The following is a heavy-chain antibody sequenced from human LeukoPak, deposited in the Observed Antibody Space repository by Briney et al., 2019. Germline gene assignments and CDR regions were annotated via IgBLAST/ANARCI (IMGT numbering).Heavy chain of an antibody. CDR2: INHSGST. D-gene: IGHD3-10*01. CDR1: GGSFSGYY. J-gene: IGHJ4*02. V-gene: IGHV4-34*01. Sequence: SETLSLTCAVYGGSFSGYYWSWIRQPPGKGLEWIGEINHSGSTNYKPSLKSRVTISVDTSKNQFSLKLSSVTAADTAVYYCARGGRFGAKNVDYWGQGTLVTVSS. CDR3: ARGGRFGAKNVDY.